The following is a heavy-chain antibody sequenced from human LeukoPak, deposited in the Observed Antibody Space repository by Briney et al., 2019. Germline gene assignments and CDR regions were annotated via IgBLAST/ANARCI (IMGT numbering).Heavy chain of an antibody. CDR3: ARDQRYCSSSSCPWEPFDY. J-gene: IGHJ4*02. CDR2: ISGSGDNT. Sequence: GGSLRLSCAASRFTFSSHAMSWVRQAPGKGLEWVSLISGSGDNTYYADSVKGRFTISRDNAKNSLYLQMNSLRAEDTAVYYCARDQRYCSSSSCPWEPFDYWGQGTPVTVSS. V-gene: IGHV3-23*01. D-gene: IGHD2-2*01. CDR1: RFTFSSHA.